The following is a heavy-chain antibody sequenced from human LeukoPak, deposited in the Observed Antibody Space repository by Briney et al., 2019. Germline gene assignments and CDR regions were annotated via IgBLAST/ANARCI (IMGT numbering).Heavy chain of an antibody. Sequence: PGRSLRLSCAASGFTFSSYGMHWVRQAPGKGLEWVAVISYDGSNKYYADSVKGRFTISGDNSKNTLYLQMNSLRAEDTAVYYCAKPGYYDSSGYYYDAFDIWGQGTMVTVSS. CDR1: GFTFSSYG. D-gene: IGHD3-22*01. CDR2: ISYDGSNK. V-gene: IGHV3-30*18. CDR3: AKPGYYDSSGYYYDAFDI. J-gene: IGHJ3*02.